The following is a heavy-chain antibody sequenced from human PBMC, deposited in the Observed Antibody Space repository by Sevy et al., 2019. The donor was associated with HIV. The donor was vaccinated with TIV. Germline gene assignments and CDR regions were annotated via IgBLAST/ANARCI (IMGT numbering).Heavy chain of an antibody. CDR3: ARGKVLFDY. J-gene: IGHJ4*02. CDR2: IYYNGTT. D-gene: IGHD1-20*01. Sequence: SETLSLTCTVSGGSFSSYYWSWIRQSPGKGLEWIGYIYYNGTTNSSPSLRRRVTISPHTSKSQFSLKLKSVTAADTAVYYSARGKVLFDYWGQGTLVTVS. CDR1: GGSFSSYY. V-gene: IGHV4-59*01.